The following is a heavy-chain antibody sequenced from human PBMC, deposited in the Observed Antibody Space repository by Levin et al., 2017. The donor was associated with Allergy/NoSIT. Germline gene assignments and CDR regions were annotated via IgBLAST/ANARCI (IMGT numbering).Heavy chain of an antibody. Sequence: LSLTCAASGFIFSNHWMTWVRQAPGKGLEWVANIKEDGSEKYYVDSVKGRFTISRDDARNSLYLQMNSLRAEDAAVYYCARGGTALGYWGQGTLVTVSS. V-gene: IGHV3-7*01. CDR3: ARGGTALGY. D-gene: IGHD1-1*01. CDR1: GFIFSNHW. CDR2: IKEDGSEK. J-gene: IGHJ4*02.